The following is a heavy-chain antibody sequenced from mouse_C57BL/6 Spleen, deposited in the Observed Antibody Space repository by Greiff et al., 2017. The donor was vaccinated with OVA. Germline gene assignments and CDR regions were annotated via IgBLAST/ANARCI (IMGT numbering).Heavy chain of an antibody. CDR1: GYAFSSSW. Sequence: VKLMESGPELVKPGASVKISCKASGYAFSSSWMNWVKQRPGKGLEWIGRIYPGDGDTNYNGKFKGKATLTADKSSSTAYMQLSSLTSEDSAVYFCARRSDSPSFYFDYWGQGTTLTVSS. CDR2: IYPGDGDT. J-gene: IGHJ2*01. V-gene: IGHV1-82*01. CDR3: ARRSDSPSFYFDY.